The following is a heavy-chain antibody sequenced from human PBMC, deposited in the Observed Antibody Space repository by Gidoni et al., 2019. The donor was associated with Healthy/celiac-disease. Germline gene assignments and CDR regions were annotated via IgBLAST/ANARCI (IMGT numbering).Heavy chain of an antibody. CDR3: ARRDFGGNSGGDWYFDL. D-gene: IGHD2-21*02. Sequence: QVPLQESGPGLVKPSDTLSLTCAVSGYSISSSNWWGWIRQPPGKGLEWIGYIYYSGSTYYNPSLKSRVTMSVDTSKNQFSLKLSSVTAVDTAVYYCARRDFGGNSGGDWYFDLWGRGTLVTVSS. J-gene: IGHJ2*01. CDR2: IYYSGST. V-gene: IGHV4-28*01. CDR1: GYSISSSNW.